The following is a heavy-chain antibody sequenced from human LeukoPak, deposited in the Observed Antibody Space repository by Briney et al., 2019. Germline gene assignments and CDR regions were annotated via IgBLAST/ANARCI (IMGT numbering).Heavy chain of an antibody. CDR2: INHSGST. Sequence: SETLSLTCAVYGGSFSGYYWSWIRQPPGKGREWIGEINHSGSTNYNPSLKRRVTISVDTSKNQFSLKLSSVTAADTAVYYCARGSPRYRIVVVRNYAFDIWGQGTMVTVSS. V-gene: IGHV4-34*01. CDR1: GGSFSGYY. J-gene: IGHJ3*02. D-gene: IGHD2-2*01. CDR3: ARGSPRYRIVVVRNYAFDI.